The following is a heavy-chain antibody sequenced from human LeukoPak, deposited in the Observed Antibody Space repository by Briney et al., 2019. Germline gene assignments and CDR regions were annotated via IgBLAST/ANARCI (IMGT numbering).Heavy chain of an antibody. V-gene: IGHV4-39*01. CDR1: GGSISSSSYY. Sequence: PSETLSLTCTVSGGSISSSSYYWGWIRQPPGKGLEWIGSTYYSGSTYYNPSLKSRVTISVDTSKNQFSLKLSSVAAADTAVYYCAQLLLKVGPWGQGTLVTVSS. CDR2: TYYSGST. D-gene: IGHD2-2*01. J-gene: IGHJ5*02. CDR3: AQLLLKVGP.